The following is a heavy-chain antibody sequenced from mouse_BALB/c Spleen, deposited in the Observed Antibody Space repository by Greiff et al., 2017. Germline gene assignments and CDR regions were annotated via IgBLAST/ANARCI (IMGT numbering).Heavy chain of an antibody. CDR1: GFTFTDYY. Sequence: EVKLMESGGGLVQPGGSLRLSCATSGFTFTDYYMSWVRQPPGKALEWLGFIRNKANGYTTEYSASVKGRFTISRDNSQSILYLQMNTLRAEDSATYYCARGLLDYWGQGTTLTVSS. CDR3: ARGLLDY. J-gene: IGHJ2*01. CDR2: IRNKANGYTT. D-gene: IGHD6-2*01. V-gene: IGHV7-3*02.